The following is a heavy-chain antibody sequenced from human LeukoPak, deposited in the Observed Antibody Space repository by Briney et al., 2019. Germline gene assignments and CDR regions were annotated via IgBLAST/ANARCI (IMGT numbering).Heavy chain of an antibody. CDR3: ARGNPIVNSYGLSFDY. V-gene: IGHV4-59*01. J-gene: IGHJ4*02. CDR2: IYNSGST. CDR1: GGSISSNY. Sequence: SETLSLTCTVSGGSISSNYWSWIRQPPGKGLEWIGYIYNSGSTYYNPSLKSRVTISVDTSRNQFSLNLRSVTAADTAVYYCARGNPIVNSYGLSFDYWGQGSLVTVSS. D-gene: IGHD5-18*01.